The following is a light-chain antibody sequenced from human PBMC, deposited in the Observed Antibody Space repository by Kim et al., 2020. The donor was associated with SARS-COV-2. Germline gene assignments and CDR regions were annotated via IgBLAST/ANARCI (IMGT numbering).Light chain of an antibody. Sequence: DIQMTQSPSSLSASVGDRVTITCRASQDISNYLNWYQQKPGKAPKLLIYTASSLQSGVPSRFTGSGSETDFTLTISSLQPEDFATYYCQQTYSASRTFGQGTKVDIK. CDR1: QDISNY. V-gene: IGKV1-39*01. CDR2: TAS. CDR3: QQTYSASRT. J-gene: IGKJ1*01.